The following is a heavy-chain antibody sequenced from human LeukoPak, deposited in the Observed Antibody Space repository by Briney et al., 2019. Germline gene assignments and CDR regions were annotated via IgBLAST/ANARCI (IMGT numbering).Heavy chain of an antibody. CDR1: VFTFNYFT. D-gene: IGHD3-10*01. Sequence: NTGGSLRLSCAATVFTFNYFTINWVRQAPGKGLEWVSSISPSSNYIYYADSVKGRFTISRDSAKNSLYLQMNSLRVEDTAVYYCARLLPPYYGSGSYGVDYWGQGTLVTVSS. V-gene: IGHV3-21*01. CDR2: ISPSSNYI. CDR3: ARLLPPYYGSGSYGVDY. J-gene: IGHJ4*02.